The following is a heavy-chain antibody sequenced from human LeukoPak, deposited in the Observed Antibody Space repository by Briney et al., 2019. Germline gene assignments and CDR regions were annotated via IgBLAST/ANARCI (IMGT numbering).Heavy chain of an antibody. D-gene: IGHD3-10*01. V-gene: IGHV3-30*02. J-gene: IGHJ4*02. Sequence: GGSLRLSCAASGFTFSSYGMHWVRQAPGKGLEWVAFIRYDGSNKYYADSVKGRFTISRDNSKNTLYLQMNSLRAEDTAVYYCAKFTVWFGEPTSPTDYWGQGTLVTVSS. CDR3: AKFTVWFGEPTSPTDY. CDR1: GFTFSSYG. CDR2: IRYDGSNK.